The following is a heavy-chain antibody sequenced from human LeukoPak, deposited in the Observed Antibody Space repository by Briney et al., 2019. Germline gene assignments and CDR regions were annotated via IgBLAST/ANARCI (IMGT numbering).Heavy chain of an antibody. CDR1: GYTFTSYD. Sequence: GSSVKVSCKAPGYTFTSYDINWVRQATGQGLEWMGWMNPNSGNTGYAQKFQGRVTMTRNTSISTAYMELSSLRSEDTAVYYCAIHEYSSSWPFDYWGQGTLVTVSS. J-gene: IGHJ4*02. CDR3: AIHEYSSSWPFDY. D-gene: IGHD6-13*01. CDR2: MNPNSGNT. V-gene: IGHV1-8*01.